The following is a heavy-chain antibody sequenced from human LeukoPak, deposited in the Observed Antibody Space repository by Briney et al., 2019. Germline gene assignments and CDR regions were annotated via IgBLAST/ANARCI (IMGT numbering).Heavy chain of an antibody. D-gene: IGHD6-19*01. V-gene: IGHV3-9*01. CDR1: GFTFDDYG. CDR3: AKGRYSSGWDFDY. CDR2: ISWNSGTI. Sequence: PGGSLRLSCAASGFTFDDYGMHWVRQAPGKGLEWVSSISWNSGTIGYADSVKGRFTISGDNAKNSLCLQMNSLRAEDTALYYCAKGRYSSGWDFDYWGQGTLVTVSS. J-gene: IGHJ4*02.